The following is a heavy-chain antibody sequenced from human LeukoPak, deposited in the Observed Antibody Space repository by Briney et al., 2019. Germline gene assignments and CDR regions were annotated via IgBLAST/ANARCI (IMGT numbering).Heavy chain of an antibody. CDR1: GFTFTDYY. CDR3: ATGLMYYYDRSGYPYYYYYMDV. V-gene: IGHV1-69-2*01. Sequence: ASVKVSCKVSGFTFTDYYMHWVQQAPGKGLEWMVLVDPEDGETIYAETFQGRVTITADTSTDTAYMELSSLRSEDTAVYYCATGLMYYYDRSGYPYYYYYMDVWGKGTTVTVSS. D-gene: IGHD3-22*01. CDR2: VDPEDGET. J-gene: IGHJ6*03.